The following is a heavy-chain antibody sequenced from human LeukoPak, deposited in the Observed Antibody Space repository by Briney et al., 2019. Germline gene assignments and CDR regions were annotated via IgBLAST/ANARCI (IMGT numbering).Heavy chain of an antibody. CDR1: GFTFSSYG. J-gene: IGHJ5*02. D-gene: IGHD3-16*01. V-gene: IGHV3-48*04. Sequence: PGGSLRLTCAASGFTFSSYGMTWVRQAPEKGLEWVSYISSSSSTIYYADSVKGRFTISRDNAKNSLYLQMNSLRAEDTAVYYCARDLKRSRARWENLGLDPWGQGTLVTVSS. CDR3: ARDLKRSRARWENLGLDP. CDR2: ISSSSSTI.